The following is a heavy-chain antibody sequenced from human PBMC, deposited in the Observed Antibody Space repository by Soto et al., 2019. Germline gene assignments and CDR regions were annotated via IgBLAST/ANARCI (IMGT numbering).Heavy chain of an antibody. CDR1: GLTFSNYS. J-gene: IGHJ5*02. CDR2: ISSSTI. Sequence: EVQLVESGGGLVQPGGSLRLSCAASGLTFSNYSMNWVRQAPGKGLEWVSYISSSTIYYADSVKGRFTISRDNAKNSLYLQMNSLRAEDTAVYYYARETQWLNWFDPWGQGTLVTVSS. CDR3: ARETQWLNWFDP. V-gene: IGHV3-48*01. D-gene: IGHD6-19*01.